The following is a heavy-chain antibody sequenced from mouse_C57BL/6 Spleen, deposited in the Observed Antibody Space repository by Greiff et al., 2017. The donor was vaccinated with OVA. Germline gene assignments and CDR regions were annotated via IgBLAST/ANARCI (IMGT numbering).Heavy chain of an antibody. Sequence: EVKLMESEGGLVQPGSSMKLSCTASGFTFSDYYMAWVRQVPEKGLEWVANINYDGSSTYYLDSLKSRFIISRDNAKNILYLQMSSLKSEDTATYYCARANWDPYYFDYGGKGTTLTVPS. CDR1: GFTFSDYY. J-gene: IGHJ2*01. CDR3: ARANWDPYYFDY. D-gene: IGHD4-1*01. CDR2: INYDGSST. V-gene: IGHV5-16*01.